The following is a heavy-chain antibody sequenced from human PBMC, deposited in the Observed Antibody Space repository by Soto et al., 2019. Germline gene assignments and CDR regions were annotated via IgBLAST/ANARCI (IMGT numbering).Heavy chain of an antibody. Sequence: NPSETLSLTCTVSGGSISSGDYCWSWIRQPPGKGLEWIGYIYYSGSTYYNPSLKSRVTISVDTSKNQFSLKLSSVTAADTAVYYCAREESSYYDFWSGYYTNWFDPWGQGTLVTVSS. CDR3: AREESSYYDFWSGYYTNWFDP. J-gene: IGHJ5*02. CDR1: GGSISSGDYC. V-gene: IGHV4-30-4*01. CDR2: IYYSGST. D-gene: IGHD3-3*01.